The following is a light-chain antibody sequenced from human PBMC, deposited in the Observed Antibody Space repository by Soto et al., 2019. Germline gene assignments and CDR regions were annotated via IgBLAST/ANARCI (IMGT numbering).Light chain of an antibody. Sequence: QSVLTQPPSASGTPGQRVTISCSGSSSNIGGNNVNWYQQLPGTAPKLLIYSNNQRPSGVPDRFSGSKSDTSASLAISGLQSEDEANYYCAAWDDSLNGGVFGGGTKLTVL. CDR3: AAWDDSLNGGV. CDR1: SSNIGGNN. CDR2: SNN. J-gene: IGLJ3*02. V-gene: IGLV1-44*01.